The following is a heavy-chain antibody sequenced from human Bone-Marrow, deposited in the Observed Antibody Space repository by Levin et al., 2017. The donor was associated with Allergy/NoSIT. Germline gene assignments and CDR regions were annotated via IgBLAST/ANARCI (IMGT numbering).Heavy chain of an antibody. V-gene: IGHV3-30-3*01. CDR3: ARVRRGDFWSGYYGYYYYYGMDV. CDR1: GVTFNNHT. J-gene: IGHJ6*02. CDR2: ISSDGSSK. D-gene: IGHD3-3*01. Sequence: PGGSLRLSCAASGVTFNNHTLHWVRQAPGKGLEWVALISSDGSSKYYADSVKGRFTISRDNSKNTLYLEMSCLRAEDTAVYYCARVRRGDFWSGYYGYYYYYGMDVWGQGTTVTVSS.